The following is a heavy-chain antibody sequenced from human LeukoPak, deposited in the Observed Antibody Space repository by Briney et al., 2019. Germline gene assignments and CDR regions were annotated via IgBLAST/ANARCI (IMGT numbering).Heavy chain of an antibody. J-gene: IGHJ3*02. D-gene: IGHD3-10*01. CDR2: ISSSSSYI. Sequence: GGSLRLSCAASGFTFSSYSMNWVRQAPGKGLEWVSSISSSSSYIYYADSVKGRFTISRDNSRNTLYLQMNSLRVEDTAVYYCARDGGYGSGSYSFGVFDIWGQGTMVIVSS. CDR3: ARDGGYGSGSYSFGVFDI. CDR1: GFTFSSYS. V-gene: IGHV3-21*01.